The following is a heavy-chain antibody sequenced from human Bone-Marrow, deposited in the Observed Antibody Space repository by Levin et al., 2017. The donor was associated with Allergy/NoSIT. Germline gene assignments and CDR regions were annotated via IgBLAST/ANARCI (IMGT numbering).Heavy chain of an antibody. V-gene: IGHV3-7*01. J-gene: IGHJ4*02. CDR3: ARGIAGVAGSDY. Sequence: GGSLRLSCAASGFTFTSYWMKWVRQAPGKGLEWVADIKGDGSETSYADSVKGRLTISRDNAKNSLHLQMNSLRAEDTAVYYCARGIAGVAGSDYWGQGTLGTVSS. D-gene: IGHD6-19*01. CDR2: IKGDGSET. CDR1: GFTFTSYW.